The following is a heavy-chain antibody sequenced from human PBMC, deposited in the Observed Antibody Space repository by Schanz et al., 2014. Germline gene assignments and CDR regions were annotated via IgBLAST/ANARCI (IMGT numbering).Heavy chain of an antibody. CDR1: GGTFNSYT. J-gene: IGHJ4*02. CDR3: ARGYGDSAAAI. D-gene: IGHD4-17*01. V-gene: IGHV1-69*02. Sequence: QVQLVQSGAEVKKPGSSMKVSCKASGGTFNSYTINWVRQAPGQGLEWMGRIIPILGIANYAQKFQGRVTITADRSTSTPYIQLSSLRSEDTAVYYCARGYGDSAAAIWGQGTLVTVSS. CDR2: IIPILGIA.